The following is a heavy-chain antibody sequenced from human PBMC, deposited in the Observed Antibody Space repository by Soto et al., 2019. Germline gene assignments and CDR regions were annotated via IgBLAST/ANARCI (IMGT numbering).Heavy chain of an antibody. V-gene: IGHV3-53*01. J-gene: IGHJ4*02. Sequence: GGSMELSCAASGFTVSSKYMSWVRQAPGKGLEWVSVIYSGGSTYYADSVKGRFTISRDNSKNTLYLQMNSLRAEDTAVYYCAREDSSGYPSDYWGQGTLVTVSS. CDR1: GFTVSSKY. CDR3: AREDSSGYPSDY. D-gene: IGHD3-22*01. CDR2: IYSGGST.